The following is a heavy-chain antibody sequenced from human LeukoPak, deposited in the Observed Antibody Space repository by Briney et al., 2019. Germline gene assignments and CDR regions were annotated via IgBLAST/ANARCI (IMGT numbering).Heavy chain of an antibody. J-gene: IGHJ3*02. V-gene: IGHV3-66*02. CDR3: ARDVGLRLRAGGDAFDI. CDR2: IYSGGST. D-gene: IGHD4-17*01. Sequence: GGSLRLSCAASGFTVSSNYMSWVRQAPGKGLEWVSVIYSGGSTYYADSVKGRFTISRDNSKNTLYLQMNSLRAEDTAVYYCARDVGLRLRAGGDAFDIWGQGTMVTVSS. CDR1: GFTVSSNY.